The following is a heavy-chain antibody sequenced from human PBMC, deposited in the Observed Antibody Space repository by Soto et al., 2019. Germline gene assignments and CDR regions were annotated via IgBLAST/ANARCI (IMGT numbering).Heavy chain of an antibody. CDR2: ISGSGGST. D-gene: IGHD3-16*02. CDR1: GFTFSSYA. V-gene: IGHV3-23*01. Sequence: GGSLRLSCAASGFTFSSYAMSWVRQAPGKGLEWVSAISGSGGSTYYADSVKGRFTISRDNSKNTLYLQMNSLRAEDTAVYYCAKDETWLITFGGVIEGDAFDIWGQGTMVTVSS. J-gene: IGHJ3*02. CDR3: AKDETWLITFGGVIEGDAFDI.